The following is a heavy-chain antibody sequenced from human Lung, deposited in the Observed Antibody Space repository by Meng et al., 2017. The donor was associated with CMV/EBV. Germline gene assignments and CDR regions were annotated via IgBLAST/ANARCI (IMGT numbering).Heavy chain of an antibody. Sequence: GGSLRLSCKGSGYSFTSYWNGWVRQMPRKGLEWMWISYPGDSDTSYSLSFHGQLTISADKSISTAYLQWSSLTASDTAMYYYARRGRSYGMDVWGQGTTVTVSS. CDR3: ARRGRSYGMDV. CDR1: GYSFTSYW. D-gene: IGHD3-10*01. CDR2: SYPGDSDT. V-gene: IGHV5-51*01. J-gene: IGHJ6*02.